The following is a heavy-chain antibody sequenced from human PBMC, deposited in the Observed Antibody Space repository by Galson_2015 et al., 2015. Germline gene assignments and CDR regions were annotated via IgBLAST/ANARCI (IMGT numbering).Heavy chain of an antibody. Sequence: SVKVSCKASGYTFTSYAMHWVRQAPGQRLEWMGWINAGNGNTKYSQKFQGRVTITRDTSASTAYMELSSLRSEDTAVYYCARLKLYNWNDDLSWFDPWGQGTLVTVSS. CDR1: GYTFTSYA. CDR3: ARLKLYNWNDDLSWFDP. CDR2: INAGNGNT. J-gene: IGHJ5*02. D-gene: IGHD1-1*01. V-gene: IGHV1-3*01.